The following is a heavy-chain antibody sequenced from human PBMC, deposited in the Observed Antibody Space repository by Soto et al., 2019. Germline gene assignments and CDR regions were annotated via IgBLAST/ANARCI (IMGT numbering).Heavy chain of an antibody. CDR1: GFTFDDYA. V-gene: IGHV3-9*01. Sequence: GGSLRLSCAASGFTFDDYAMHWVRQAPGKGLEWVSGISWNSGSIGYADSVKGRFAISRDNAKNSLYLQMNSLRAEDTALYYCAKDMGAYYYDSSGDPTFDYWGQGTLVTVSS. CDR3: AKDMGAYYYDSSGDPTFDY. CDR2: ISWNSGSI. J-gene: IGHJ4*02. D-gene: IGHD3-22*01.